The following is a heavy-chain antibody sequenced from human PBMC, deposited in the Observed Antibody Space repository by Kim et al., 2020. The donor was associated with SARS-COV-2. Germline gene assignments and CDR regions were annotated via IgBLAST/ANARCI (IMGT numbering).Heavy chain of an antibody. CDR2: ISYDGSNK. CDR1: GFTFNSYA. Sequence: GGSLRLSCAASGFTFNSYAMHWVRQAPGKGLEWVALISYDGSNKYYADSVKGRFTISRDNSKNTLYLQMNSLRAEDTAVYYCARDRGGGYFGSMDVWGQGTTLTVSS. D-gene: IGHD3-10*01. CDR3: ARDRGGGYFGSMDV. J-gene: IGHJ6*02. V-gene: IGHV3-30-3*01.